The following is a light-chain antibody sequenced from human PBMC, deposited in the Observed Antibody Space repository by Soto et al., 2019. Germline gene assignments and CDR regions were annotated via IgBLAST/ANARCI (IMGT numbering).Light chain of an antibody. V-gene: IGLV2-14*01. J-gene: IGLJ3*02. CDR3: ASYTTSSTVV. Sequence: QSVLTQPASVSGSPGQSIAIXCTGTSSDVGAYNYVSWYQQHPGKAPKPVIYDVSGRPSGISDRFSGSKSGNXXXLTISGLXXEDXAXYYCASYTTSSTVVFXX. CDR1: SSDVGAYNY. CDR2: DVS.